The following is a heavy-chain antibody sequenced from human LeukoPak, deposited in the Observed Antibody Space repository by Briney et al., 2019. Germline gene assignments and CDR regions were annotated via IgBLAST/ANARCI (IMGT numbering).Heavy chain of an antibody. CDR2: IWYDGSNK. J-gene: IGHJ4*02. CDR1: GFTFSSYG. D-gene: IGHD3-3*01. V-gene: IGHV3-30*02. CDR3: AKDGGTQQRLRFLHSPTDY. Sequence: PGGSLRLSCAASGFTFSSYGMHWVRQAPGKGLEWVAVIWYDGSNKYYADSVKGRFTISRDNSKNTLYLQMNSLRAEDTAVYYCAKDGGTQQRLRFLHSPTDYWGQGTLVTVSS.